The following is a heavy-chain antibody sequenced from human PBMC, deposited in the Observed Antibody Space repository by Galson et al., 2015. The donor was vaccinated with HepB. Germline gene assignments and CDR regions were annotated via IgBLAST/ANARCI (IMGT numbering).Heavy chain of an antibody. Sequence: LSLTCTVSGDSIGSSSYHWGWIRQPPGKGLEWIGAMYYGGRTYHKPSLKSRVTISADTSKNQFSLKLSSVTAADTAVYYCTRDRSGLLDVWGQGTTVTVSS. J-gene: IGHJ6*02. D-gene: IGHD3-22*01. CDR3: TRDRSGLLDV. CDR2: MYYGGRT. V-gene: IGHV4-39*07. CDR1: GDSIGSSSYH.